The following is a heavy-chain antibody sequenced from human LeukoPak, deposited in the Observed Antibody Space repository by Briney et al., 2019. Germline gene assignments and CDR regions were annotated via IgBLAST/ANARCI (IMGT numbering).Heavy chain of an antibody. J-gene: IGHJ4*02. CDR1: GYNFTNYW. Sequence: GESLKSSCQGSGYNFTNYWILWVRQMPGKGLEWLGIIYPDESDSRYSPSFRGQVTMSADQSVTTAYLYWRSLKASDSAIYYCARQRTVIPAAPSDYWGQGTLVTVAS. CDR2: IYPDESDS. D-gene: IGHD2-2*01. CDR3: ARQRTVIPAAPSDY. V-gene: IGHV5-51*01.